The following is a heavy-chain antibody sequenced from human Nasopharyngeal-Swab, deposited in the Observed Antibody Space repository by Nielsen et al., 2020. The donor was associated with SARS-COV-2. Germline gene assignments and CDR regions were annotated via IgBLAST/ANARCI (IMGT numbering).Heavy chain of an antibody. CDR3: ARVRYTGIDY. CDR2: ISHDGSKK. D-gene: IGHD3-16*02. CDR1: GFTFNNYA. Sequence: GESLKISCAASGFTFNNYAIHWVRQAPGKGLEWVAVISHDGSKKYYADSVKGRFTISRDNSKNTLCLQVNSLRAEDTAVYYCARVRYTGIDYWGQGTLVTVSS. V-gene: IGHV3-30-3*01. J-gene: IGHJ4*02.